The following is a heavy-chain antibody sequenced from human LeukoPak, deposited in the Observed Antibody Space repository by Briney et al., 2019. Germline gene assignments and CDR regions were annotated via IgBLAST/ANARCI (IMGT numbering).Heavy chain of an antibody. D-gene: IGHD6-19*01. J-gene: IGHJ4*02. Sequence: ASVKVSCTASGDILNNYHIHWVRQAPGQGLEWMGIINPSGGSTSYAQKFQGRVTMTRDTSTSTVYMELSSLRSEGTAVYYCARRGSAVAGPTFDYWGQGTLVTVSS. CDR3: ARRGSAVAGPTFDY. CDR1: GDILNNYH. CDR2: INPSGGST. V-gene: IGHV1-46*02.